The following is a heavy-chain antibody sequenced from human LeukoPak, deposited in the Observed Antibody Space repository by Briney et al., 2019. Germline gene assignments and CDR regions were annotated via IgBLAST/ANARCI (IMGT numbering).Heavy chain of an antibody. D-gene: IGHD1-20*01. J-gene: IGHJ4*02. V-gene: IGHV3-9*01. Sequence: GRSQRLCCAASGFSFDDDVIQWGRQAPGKGLERVSGISWNSGTIGCADSVRGRFTISRDNAKNSLYLQMNSLRVDDTAVYYCAKDMVGSAMTGIDYSGQGTLVTVSS. CDR3: AKDMVGSAMTGIDY. CDR2: ISWNSGTI. CDR1: GFSFDDDV.